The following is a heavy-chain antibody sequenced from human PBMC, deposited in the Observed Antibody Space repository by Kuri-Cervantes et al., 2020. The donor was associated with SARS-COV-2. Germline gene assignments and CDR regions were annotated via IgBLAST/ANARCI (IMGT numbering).Heavy chain of an antibody. V-gene: IGHV4-38-2*01. Sequence: SETLSLTCAVSGYSISSGYYWGWIRQPPGKGLEWIGSIYHSGSTYYNPSLKSRVTISVDTSKNQFSLKLSSVTAADTAVYYCARRSGYCSSTSCYFSDYWGQGTLVTDSS. CDR1: GYSISSGYY. D-gene: IGHD2-2*01. J-gene: IGHJ4*02. CDR2: IYHSGST. CDR3: ARRSGYCSSTSCYFSDY.